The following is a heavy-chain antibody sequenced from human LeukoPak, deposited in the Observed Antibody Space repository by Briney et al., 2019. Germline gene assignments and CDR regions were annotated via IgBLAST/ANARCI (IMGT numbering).Heavy chain of an antibody. CDR1: GFTFSDYS. J-gene: IGHJ6*02. D-gene: IGHD2-15*01. Sequence: GGSLRLSCAASGFTFSDYSMNWVRQAPGKGLEWVSSISSSTSYIFYADSMKGRFTISRDNAKNSLYLQMNSLRAEDTAVYYCAEVLSGAMWGGMDVRGQGTKVNGS. V-gene: IGHV3-21*01. CDR2: ISSSTSYI. CDR3: AEVLSGAMWGGMDV.